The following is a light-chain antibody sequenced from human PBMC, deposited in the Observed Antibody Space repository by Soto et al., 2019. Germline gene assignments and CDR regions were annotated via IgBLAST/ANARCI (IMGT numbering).Light chain of an antibody. CDR2: YDS. CDR3: QVWDSSSDHPV. V-gene: IGLV3-21*04. Sequence: SYELTHPPSVSVAPGKTARITCGGNKIGSKTVRWYQQKPGQAPVMVIYYDSDRPSGIPERFSGSNSGNTATLTISRVEAGDEADYYCQVWDSSSDHPVFGVGTQLTVL. CDR1: KIGSKT. J-gene: IGLJ2*01.